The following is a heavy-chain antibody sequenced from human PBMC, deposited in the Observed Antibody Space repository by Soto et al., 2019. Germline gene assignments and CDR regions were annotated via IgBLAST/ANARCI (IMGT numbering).Heavy chain of an antibody. J-gene: IGHJ4*02. V-gene: IGHV1-69*12. D-gene: IGHD2-15*01. CDR1: GGTFSSYA. Sequence: QVQLVQSGAEVKKPGSSVKVSCKASGGTFSSYAISWVRQAPGQGLEWMGGIIPIFGTANYAQKFQGRVTITADESTSTDYMELSRLRSEDTAVYYCAAGYCSGGSCYRKPPRDYCGQGTLVTVSS. CDR2: IIPIFGTA. CDR3: AAGYCSGGSCYRKPPRDY.